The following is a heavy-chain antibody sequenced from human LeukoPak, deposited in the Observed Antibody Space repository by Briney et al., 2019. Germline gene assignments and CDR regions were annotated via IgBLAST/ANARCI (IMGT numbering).Heavy chain of an antibody. CDR2: INSNSGDT. D-gene: IGHD3-10*01. Sequence: GASVKVSCKTSGYAFTGHYIHWVRQAPGQGLEWLGWINSNSGDTKYEEKFQGRVTMTRDTSITTVYMDLTRLTSDDAAVYYCSRVGLGKDSGFDIWGQRTMVPVSS. V-gene: IGHV1-2*02. CDR1: GYAFTGHY. CDR3: SRVGLGKDSGFDI. J-gene: IGHJ3*02.